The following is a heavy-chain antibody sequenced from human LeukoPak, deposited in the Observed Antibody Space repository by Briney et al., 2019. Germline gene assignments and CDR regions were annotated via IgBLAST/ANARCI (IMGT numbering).Heavy chain of an antibody. V-gene: IGHV3-74*01. CDR3: ARDRSGTIPIDY. CDR1: GFPFSSYW. CDR2: INSDGSST. J-gene: IGHJ4*02. Sequence: GGSLRLSCAASGFPFSSYWMHCVRHATGKGLVWGSHINSDGSSTSYADYVKGRFTISRDNAKHTLYLQMNSLGAEDTAVYYCARDRSGTIPIDYWGQGTLVTVSS. D-gene: IGHD1-14*01.